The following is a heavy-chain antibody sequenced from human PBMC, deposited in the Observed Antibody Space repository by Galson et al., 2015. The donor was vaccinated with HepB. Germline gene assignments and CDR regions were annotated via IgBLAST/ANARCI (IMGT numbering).Heavy chain of an antibody. Sequence: LRLSCAASGFTFSNYAMSWVRQAPGKGLEWVSVISGSGVSTYYADSVKGRFTISRDNSKNTLYVQMNSLRAEDTAVYYCAKRGFSYGLTSGSYDYWGQGTLVTVSS. V-gene: IGHV3-23*01. CDR3: AKRGFSYGLTSGSYDY. CDR1: GFTFSNYA. J-gene: IGHJ4*02. CDR2: ISGSGVST. D-gene: IGHD5-18*01.